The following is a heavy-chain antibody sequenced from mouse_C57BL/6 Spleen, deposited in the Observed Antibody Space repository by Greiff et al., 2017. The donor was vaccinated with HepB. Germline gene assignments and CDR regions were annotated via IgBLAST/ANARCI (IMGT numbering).Heavy chain of an antibody. D-gene: IGHD2-2*01. CDR1: GFTFSDSW. CDR3: TRVGYDYWYFDV. Sequence: EVKVEESGGGLVQPGGSMKLSCAASGFTFSDSWMDWVRQSPEKGLEWVAEIRNKANNHATYYAESVKGRFTISRDDSKSSVYLQMNSLRAEDTGIYYCTRVGYDYWYFDVWGTGTTVTVSS. V-gene: IGHV6-6*01. J-gene: IGHJ1*03. CDR2: IRNKANNHAT.